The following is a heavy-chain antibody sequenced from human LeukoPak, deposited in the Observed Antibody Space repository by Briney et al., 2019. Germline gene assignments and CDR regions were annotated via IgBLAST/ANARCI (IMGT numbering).Heavy chain of an antibody. J-gene: IGHJ6*03. V-gene: IGHV1-18*01. CDR1: GYTFTDYG. D-gene: IGHD3-9*01. Sequence: ASVKVSCKASGYTFTDYGISWVRQPPGQGLEWMGWSSPYNYNTNNAQNLQGRVTMTTDTSTSTAYMELRSLRSDDTAVYYCAREYYDILSGYLEPGDYYYYDYMDVWGKGTTVTVSS. CDR2: SSPYNYNT. CDR3: AREYYDILSGYLEPGDYYYYDYMDV.